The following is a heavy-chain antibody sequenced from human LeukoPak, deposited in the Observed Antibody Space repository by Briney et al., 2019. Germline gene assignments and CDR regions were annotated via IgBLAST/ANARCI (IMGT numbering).Heavy chain of an antibody. J-gene: IGHJ6*02. D-gene: IGHD2-2*01. Sequence: SETLPLTCAVYGGSFSGYYWSWIRQPPGKGLEWIGEINHSGSTNYNPSLKSRVTISVDTSKNQFSLKLSSVTAADTAVYYCARAGGVVVPAAPRADVYYYGMDVWGQGTTVTVSS. CDR2: INHSGST. CDR3: ARAGGVVVPAAPRADVYYYGMDV. V-gene: IGHV4-34*01. CDR1: GGSFSGYY.